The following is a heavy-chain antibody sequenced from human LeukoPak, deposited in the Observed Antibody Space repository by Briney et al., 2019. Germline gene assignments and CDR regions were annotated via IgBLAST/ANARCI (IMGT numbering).Heavy chain of an antibody. D-gene: IGHD2-2*01. V-gene: IGHV4-39*01. J-gene: IGHJ5*02. CDR2: IYYSGST. CDR3: ARQDFGIVVVPFDP. CDR1: GGSISSSSYY. Sequence: SETLSLTCTVSGGSISSSSYYWGWIRQPPGKGLEWIGSIYYSGSTYYNPSLKSRVTISVDTSKNQFSLKLSSVTAADTAVYYCARQDFGIVVVPFDPWGQGTLVTVSS.